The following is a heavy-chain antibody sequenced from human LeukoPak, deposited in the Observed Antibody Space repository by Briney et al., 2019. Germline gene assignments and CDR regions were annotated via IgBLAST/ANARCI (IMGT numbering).Heavy chain of an antibody. D-gene: IGHD2-21*02. Sequence: SVKVSCKASGGTFSSYAISWGRQAPGEGREWMGGIIPIFGTANYAQKFQGGGTITTDESTSTPYMELSSLRSEDTAVYYCARGRVVVTADYYFDYWGQGTLVTVSS. CDR3: ARGRVVVTADYYFDY. CDR1: GGTFSSYA. CDR2: IIPIFGTA. J-gene: IGHJ4*02. V-gene: IGHV1-69*05.